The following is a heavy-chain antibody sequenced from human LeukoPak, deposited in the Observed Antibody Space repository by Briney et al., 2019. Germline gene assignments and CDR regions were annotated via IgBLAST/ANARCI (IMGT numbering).Heavy chain of an antibody. V-gene: IGHV3-23*01. CDR3: AKVSGRIQIWPQPFGDGMDV. Sequence: PGGSLRLSCVVSGFTFNNHTMSWVRQAPGKGLEWVSAIKGSGDSTYYADSVKGRFTISRDNSKNTLYLQMNSLRVEDTAVYYCAKVSGRIQIWPQPFGDGMDVWGQGTTVTVSS. CDR2: IKGSGDST. CDR1: GFTFNNHT. J-gene: IGHJ6*02. D-gene: IGHD5-18*01.